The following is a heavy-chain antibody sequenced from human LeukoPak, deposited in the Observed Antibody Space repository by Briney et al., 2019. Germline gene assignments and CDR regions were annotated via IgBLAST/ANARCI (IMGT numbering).Heavy chain of an antibody. CDR3: AKGDPYGSGSYPVDY. J-gene: IGHJ4*02. V-gene: IGHV3-30*18. CDR2: ISFDGSDK. Sequence: GGSLRLSCVASGFTFSSCGMQWVRQAPGKGLEWVAVISFDGSDKYYADSVKGRFTISGDNSKNTLYLQMNSLRPEDTAVYYCAKGDPYGSGSYPVDYWGQGTLVTVSS. CDR1: GFTFSSCG. D-gene: IGHD3-10*01.